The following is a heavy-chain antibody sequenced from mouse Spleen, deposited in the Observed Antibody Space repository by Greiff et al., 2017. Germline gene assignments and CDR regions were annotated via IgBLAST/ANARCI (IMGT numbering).Heavy chain of an antibody. V-gene: IGHV3-6*01. J-gene: IGHJ1*01. CDR2: ISYDGSN. CDR3: ERGGSRSGYCDV. Sequence: DVQLQESGPGLVKPSQSLSLTCSVTGYSITSGYYWNWIRQPPGNLTEWMGYISYDGSNNYNPSLKNRISITRDTSKNQFFLKLNSVTTEDTATYYCERGGSRSGYCDVWGAGTTVTVSS. CDR1: GYSITSGYY.